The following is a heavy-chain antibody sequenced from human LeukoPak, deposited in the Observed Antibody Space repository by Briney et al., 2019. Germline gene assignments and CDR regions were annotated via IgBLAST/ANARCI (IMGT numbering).Heavy chain of an antibody. CDR1: GYTFTSYA. V-gene: IGHV7-4-1*02. CDR3: ARVSPNTVTTLQYFDY. J-gene: IGHJ4*02. CDR2: INTNTGNP. Sequence: ASVKVSCKASGYTFTSYAMNWVRQAPGQGLEWMGWINTNTGNPTYALGFTGRFVFSLDTSVSTAYLQISSLKAEDTAVYYCARVSPNTVTTLQYFDYWGQGTLVTVSS. D-gene: IGHD4-17*01.